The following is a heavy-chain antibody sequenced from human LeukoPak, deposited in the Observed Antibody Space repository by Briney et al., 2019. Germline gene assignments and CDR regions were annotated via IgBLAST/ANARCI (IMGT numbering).Heavy chain of an antibody. V-gene: IGHV1-18*01. Sequence: ASVKVSCKASGYTFTSYGISWVRQAPGQGLEWMGWISAYNGNTNYAQKLQGRVTMTTDTSTGTAYMELNSLRSDDTAVYFCARVGSPAATADYWGQGTLVTVAS. CDR2: ISAYNGNT. CDR3: ARVGSPAATADY. D-gene: IGHD6-25*01. J-gene: IGHJ4*02. CDR1: GYTFTSYG.